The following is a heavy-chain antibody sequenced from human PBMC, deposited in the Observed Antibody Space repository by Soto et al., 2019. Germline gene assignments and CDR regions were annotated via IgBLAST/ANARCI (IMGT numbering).Heavy chain of an antibody. CDR2: IWYDGSNK. J-gene: IGHJ3*02. Sequence: GGSLRLSCAASGFTFSSYGMHWVRQAPGKGLEWVAVIWYDGSNKYYADSVKGRFTISRDNSKNTLYLQMNSLRAEDTAVYYCARGYYDSSGIYDAFDIWGQGTMVTV. V-gene: IGHV3-33*01. CDR1: GFTFSSYG. CDR3: ARGYYDSSGIYDAFDI. D-gene: IGHD3-22*01.